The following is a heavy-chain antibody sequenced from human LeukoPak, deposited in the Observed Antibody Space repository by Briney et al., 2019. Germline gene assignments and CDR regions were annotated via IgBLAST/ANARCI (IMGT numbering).Heavy chain of an antibody. CDR3: AKSAVRQYYFDY. J-gene: IGHJ4*02. Sequence: GGSLRLSCAASGFTFSSYGMHWVRQAPGRGLEWVAFIRYDGSNKYYADSVKGRFTISRDNSKNTLYLQMNSLRAEDTAVYYCAKSAVRQYYFDYWGQGTLVTVSS. CDR2: IRYDGSNK. CDR1: GFTFSSYG. V-gene: IGHV3-30*02. D-gene: IGHD3-10*02.